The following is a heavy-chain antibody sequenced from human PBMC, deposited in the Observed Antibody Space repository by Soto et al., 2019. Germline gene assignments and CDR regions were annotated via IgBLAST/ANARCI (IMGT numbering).Heavy chain of an antibody. CDR3: ARGMYSSGPPYFDY. V-gene: IGHV3-48*03. CDR1: GFTFSSYE. Sequence: GGSLRLSCAASGFTFSSYEMNWVRQAPGKGLEWVSYISSSGSTIYYADSVKGRFTISRDNAKNSLYLQMNSLMAEDTAVYYCARGMYSSGPPYFDYWGQGTLVTVSS. D-gene: IGHD6-19*01. CDR2: ISSSGSTI. J-gene: IGHJ4*02.